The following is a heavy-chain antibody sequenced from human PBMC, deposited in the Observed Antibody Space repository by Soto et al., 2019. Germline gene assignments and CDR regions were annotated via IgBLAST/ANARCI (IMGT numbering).Heavy chain of an antibody. V-gene: IGHV3-49*03. CDR3: AKIYGSGSYLPDY. D-gene: IGHD3-10*01. Sequence: EVQLVESGGGLEQPGRSVRLSCTASGYSFGDVGVSWFRQAPGKGLEWIGFIRSKRFGGAADYAASVTGRFIISRDDSKNIAYLQMNGLKTEDTAMYHCAKIYGSGSYLPDYWGQGTLVTVSS. CDR2: IRSKRFGGAA. J-gene: IGHJ4*02. CDR1: GYSFGDVG.